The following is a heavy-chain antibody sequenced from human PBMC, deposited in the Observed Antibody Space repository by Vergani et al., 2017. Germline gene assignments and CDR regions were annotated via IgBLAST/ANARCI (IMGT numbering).Heavy chain of an antibody. CDR2: ISAYNGNT. CDR3: ARGDVTDCSSTSCYRGPLDY. CDR1: GYTFTSYG. Sequence: QVQLVQSGAEVKKPGASVKVSCKASGYTFTSYGISWVRQAPGQGLEWMGWISAYNGNTNYAQKLQGRVTMTTDTSTSTAYMELRSLRSDDTAVYYCARGDVTDCSSTSCYRGPLDYWGQGTLVTVSS. V-gene: IGHV1-18*01. D-gene: IGHD2-2*01. J-gene: IGHJ4*02.